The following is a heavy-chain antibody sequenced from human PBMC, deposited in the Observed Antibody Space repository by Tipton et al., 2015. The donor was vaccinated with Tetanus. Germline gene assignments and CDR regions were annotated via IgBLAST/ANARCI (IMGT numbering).Heavy chain of an antibody. V-gene: IGHV3-30-3*01. Sequence: QLVQSGGGVVQPGRSLRLSCAASGFTFSSYAMHWVRQAPGKGLEWVAVISYDGSNKYYADSVKGRFTISRDNSKNTLYLQMNSLRAEDTAVYYCARDFGSGAGGTNWYFDLWGRGTLVTVSS. CDR2: ISYDGSNK. CDR3: ARDFGSGAGGTNWYFDL. CDR1: GFTFSSYA. J-gene: IGHJ2*01. D-gene: IGHD2-15*01.